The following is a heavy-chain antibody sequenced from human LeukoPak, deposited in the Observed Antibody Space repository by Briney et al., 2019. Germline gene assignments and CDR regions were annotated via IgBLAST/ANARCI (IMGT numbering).Heavy chain of an antibody. V-gene: IGHV4-38-2*02. D-gene: IGHD3-22*01. CDR2: LYHPDST. Sequence: SETLSLTCTVSGYSINNAYYWVWIRQPPGRGLEWIWSLYHPDSTYYNPSLKSRVTLTADTSRNQFSLKLSSVTAADTAVYYCAREKVYYDSSGEAFDIWGQGTMVTVSS. CDR1: GYSINNAYY. J-gene: IGHJ3*02. CDR3: AREKVYYDSSGEAFDI.